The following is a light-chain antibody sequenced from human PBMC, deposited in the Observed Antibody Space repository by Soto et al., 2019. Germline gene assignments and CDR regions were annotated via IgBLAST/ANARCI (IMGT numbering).Light chain of an antibody. J-gene: IGLJ1*01. CDR3: GSWDSSLSAYV. CDR2: DDN. V-gene: IGLV1-51*01. Sequence: QSVLTQPPSVSAAPGQKVTISCSGSSSNIGGNSVSWYRQLPGTAPKLLIYDDNKRPSGIPDRFSGSKSGTSATLGITGFQTGDEADYYCGSWDSSLSAYVFGTGTSHRP. CDR1: SSNIGGNS.